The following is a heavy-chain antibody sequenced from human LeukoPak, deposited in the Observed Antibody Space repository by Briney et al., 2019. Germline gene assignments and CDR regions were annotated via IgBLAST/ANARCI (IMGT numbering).Heavy chain of an antibody. J-gene: IGHJ6*02. CDR3: ARLVRGTEPSMDV. Sequence: SETLSLTCSVSGGSISSYYWSWIRQPPGKGLEWIGYIYYSGSTNYNPSLKSRVTISVDTSKNQFSLKLSSVTAADTAVYYCARLVRGTEPSMDVWGQGTTVTVSS. CDR2: IYYSGST. CDR1: GGSISSYY. D-gene: IGHD3-10*01. V-gene: IGHV4-59*08.